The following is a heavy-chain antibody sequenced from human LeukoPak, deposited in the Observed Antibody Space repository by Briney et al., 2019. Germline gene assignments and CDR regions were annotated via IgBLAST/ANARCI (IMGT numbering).Heavy chain of an antibody. CDR3: AKQEIAAHDY. Sequence: PGGSLRLSCAASGFTLSSDWMAWVRQPPGKGLEWISRITGSGESTYYADSVKGRFTISRDNSKNTLYLQMSSLRAEDTALYYCAKQEIAAHDYWGQGTLVSVSS. J-gene: IGHJ4*02. CDR1: GFTLSSDW. D-gene: IGHD2-15*01. CDR2: ITGSGEST. V-gene: IGHV3-23*01.